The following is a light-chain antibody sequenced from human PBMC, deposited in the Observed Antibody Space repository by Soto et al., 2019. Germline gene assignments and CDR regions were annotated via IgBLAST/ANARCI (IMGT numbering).Light chain of an antibody. Sequence: QSALTQPASVSGSPGQSITISCTGTSSDVGGYNYVSWYQQHPGQVPKLTIYEVSNRPSGVSNRFSGSKSGNTASLTISGLQAEDEADYYCSSYTSSSTRVFGTGTKLTVL. V-gene: IGLV2-14*01. J-gene: IGLJ1*01. CDR3: SSYTSSSTRV. CDR2: EVS. CDR1: SSDVGGYNY.